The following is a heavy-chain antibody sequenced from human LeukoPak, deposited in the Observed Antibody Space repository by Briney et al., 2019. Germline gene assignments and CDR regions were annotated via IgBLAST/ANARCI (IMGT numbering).Heavy chain of an antibody. J-gene: IGHJ4*02. CDR1: NGSISSYF. D-gene: IGHD1-26*01. V-gene: IGHV4-59*01. CDR3: ARDGEVGATYVY. Sequence: SETLPLTCTVSNGSISSYFWSWIRQPPGKRLEWIGYIYYSGSTDYNPSLKSRITISIDTSKNQFSLRLSSVTAADTAVYYCARDGEVGATYVYWGQGTLVTVSS. CDR2: IYYSGST.